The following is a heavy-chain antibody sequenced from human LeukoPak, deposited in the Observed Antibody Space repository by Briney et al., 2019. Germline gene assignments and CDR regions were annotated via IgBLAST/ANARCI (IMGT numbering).Heavy chain of an antibody. V-gene: IGHV4-59*02. Sequence: PSETLSLTCTVSGGSVSNYYWSWIRQPPGKGLEWIGYIYYSGSTNYNPSLKSRVTISVDTSKNQFSLKLSSVTAADTAVYYCARVDYGSGSYRFDPWGQGTLVTVSS. CDR3: ARVDYGSGSYRFDP. D-gene: IGHD3-10*01. J-gene: IGHJ5*02. CDR1: GGSVSNYY. CDR2: IYYSGST.